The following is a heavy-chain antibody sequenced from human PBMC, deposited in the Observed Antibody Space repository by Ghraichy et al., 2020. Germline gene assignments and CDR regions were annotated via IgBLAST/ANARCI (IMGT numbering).Heavy chain of an antibody. CDR1: GYTFTSYD. CDR3: ASEQGVRFGFDP. CDR2: MNPNSGNT. Sequence: ASVKVSCKASGYTFTSYDINWVRQATGQGLEWMGWMNPNSGNTGYAQKFQGRVTMTRNTSISTAYMELSSLRSEDTAVYYCASEQGVRFGFDPWGQGTLVTVSS. D-gene: IGHD3-3*01. J-gene: IGHJ5*02. V-gene: IGHV1-8*01.